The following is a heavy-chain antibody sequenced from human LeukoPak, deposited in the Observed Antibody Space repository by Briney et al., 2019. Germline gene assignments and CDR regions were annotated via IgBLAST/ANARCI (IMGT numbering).Heavy chain of an antibody. CDR2: ISGSGGST. Sequence: GGSLRLSCAASGFTFSSYAMSWVRQAPGKGLEWVSAISGSGGSTYYADSVKGRFTISRDNSKNTLYLQMNSLRAEDTAVYYCAKISSRDNCSGGGCYGPYFDYWGQGTLVTVSS. CDR3: AKISSRDNCSGGGCYGPYFDY. V-gene: IGHV3-23*01. J-gene: IGHJ4*02. CDR1: GFTFSSYA. D-gene: IGHD2-15*01.